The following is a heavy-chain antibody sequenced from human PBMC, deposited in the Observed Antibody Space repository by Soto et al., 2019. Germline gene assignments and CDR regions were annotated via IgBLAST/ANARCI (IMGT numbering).Heavy chain of an antibody. CDR1: GLTFSSYA. V-gene: IGHV3-23*01. CDR3: AKSQSLTNDLPNAWLDP. D-gene: IGHD2-8*01. CDR2: LSGSGGST. Sequence: GGSLRLSCVASGLTFSSYAMSWVRQAPGKGLEWVSALSGSGGSTCYADSVKGRFTISRDNSQNTLYLQMNSLRAEDTALYYCAKSQSLTNDLPNAWLDPWGQGTLVTVSS. J-gene: IGHJ5*02.